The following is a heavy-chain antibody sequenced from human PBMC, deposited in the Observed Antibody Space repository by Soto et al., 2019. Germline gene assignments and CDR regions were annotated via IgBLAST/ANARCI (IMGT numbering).Heavy chain of an antibody. CDR1: VYPFTGYY. Sequence: VKVRCKSSVYPFTGYYMHPVRQAPGQGLEWIGWINPNSGGTNYSQKFHGRVTMTRDTSISTAYMELRRLRYDDKAVYYCARNSYCSGGSCYGYYYYGMDVWGQGTTVTVS. J-gene: IGHJ6*02. CDR3: ARNSYCSGGSCYGYYYYGMDV. D-gene: IGHD2-15*01. V-gene: IGHV1-2*02. CDR2: INPNSGGT.